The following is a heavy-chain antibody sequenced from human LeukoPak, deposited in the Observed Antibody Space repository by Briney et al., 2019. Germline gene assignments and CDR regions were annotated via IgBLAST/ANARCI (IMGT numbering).Heavy chain of an antibody. CDR1: GFTFSSYA. CDR2: ISGSGGST. D-gene: IGHD3-9*01. V-gene: IGHV3-23*01. Sequence: GGSLRLSCAASGFTFSSYAMSWVRQAPGKGLEWVSAISGSGGSTYYADSVKGRFTISRDNAKNTLYLQMNSLRAEDTAVYYCAREGTYYDILTGYDAFDIWGQGTMVTVSS. J-gene: IGHJ3*02. CDR3: AREGTYYDILTGYDAFDI.